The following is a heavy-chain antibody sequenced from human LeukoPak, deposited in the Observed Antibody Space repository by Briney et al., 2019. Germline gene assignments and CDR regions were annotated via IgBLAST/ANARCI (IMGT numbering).Heavy chain of an antibody. CDR3: TTEIEMQLWLGH. D-gene: IGHD5-18*01. J-gene: IGHJ4*02. V-gene: IGHV3-15*01. CDR1: GFTFSNAW. Sequence: GGSLTLSCSASGFTFSNAWMTWVRQAPGKGLEWVGRIKSKTDGGTTDYSAPVKGRFTISRDDSENMLYLQMNSLKTEDTAVYYCTTEIEMQLWLGHWGQGTLVAVSS. CDR2: IKSKTDGGTT.